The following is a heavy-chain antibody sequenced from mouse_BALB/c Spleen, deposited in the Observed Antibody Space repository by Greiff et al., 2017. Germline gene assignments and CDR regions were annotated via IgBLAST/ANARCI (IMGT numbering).Heavy chain of an antibody. J-gene: IGHJ4*01. Sequence: EVQRVESGGGLVKPGGSLKLSCAASGFTFSDYYMYWVRQTPEKRLEWVATISDGGSYTYYPDSVKGRFTISRDNAKNNLYLQMSSLKSEDTAMYYCASWDEYDGDDAMDYWGQGTSVTVSS. CDR2: ISDGGSYT. D-gene: IGHD2-4*01. CDR1: GFTFSDYY. CDR3: ASWDEYDGDDAMDY. V-gene: IGHV5-4*02.